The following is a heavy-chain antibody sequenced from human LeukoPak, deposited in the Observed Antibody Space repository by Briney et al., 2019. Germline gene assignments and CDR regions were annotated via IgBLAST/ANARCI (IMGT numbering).Heavy chain of an antibody. V-gene: IGHV3-66*02. J-gene: IGHJ4*02. CDR2: IYSGGST. CDR3: ARESLATGDY. Sequence: GGSLRLSCAASGFTVSSNYMSWVRQAPGKGLEWVSVIYSGGSTYYADSVKGRFTISRDNSKDTLYPQMNSLRAEDTAVYYCARESLATGDYWGQGTLVTVSS. CDR1: GFTVSSNY. D-gene: IGHD1-14*01.